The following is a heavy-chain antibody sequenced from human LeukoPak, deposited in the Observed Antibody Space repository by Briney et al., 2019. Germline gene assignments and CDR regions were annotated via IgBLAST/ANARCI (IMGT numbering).Heavy chain of an antibody. CDR2: INHSGST. J-gene: IGHJ6*03. Sequence: SETLSLTCAVCGGSFSGYYWSWIRQPPGKGLEWIGEINHSGSTNYNPSLKSRVTISVDTSKNQFSLKLSSVTAADTAVYYCARRLAARPTYTYYYYMDVWGKGTTVTVSS. CDR1: GGSFSGYY. V-gene: IGHV4-34*01. D-gene: IGHD6-6*01. CDR3: ARRLAARPTYTYYYYMDV.